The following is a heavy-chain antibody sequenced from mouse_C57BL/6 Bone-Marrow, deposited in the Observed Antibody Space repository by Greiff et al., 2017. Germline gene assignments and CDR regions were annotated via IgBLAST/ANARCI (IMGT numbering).Heavy chain of an antibody. Sequence: QVQLKQPGAELVKPGASVKLSCKASGYTFTSYWMHWVKQRPGQGLEWIGMIHPNSGSTNYNEKFKSKATLTVDKSSSTAYMQLSSLTSEDSAVYYCARRKLGRGYYFDYWGQGTTLTVSS. V-gene: IGHV1-64*01. CDR3: ARRKLGRGYYFDY. CDR2: IHPNSGST. J-gene: IGHJ2*01. D-gene: IGHD4-1*01. CDR1: GYTFTSYW.